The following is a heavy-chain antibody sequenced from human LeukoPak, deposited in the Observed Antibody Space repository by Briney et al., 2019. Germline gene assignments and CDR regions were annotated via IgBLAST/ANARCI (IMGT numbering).Heavy chain of an antibody. CDR1: GFTFSSYA. D-gene: IGHD5-18*01. V-gene: IGHV3-23*01. CDR2: ISGSGGST. Sequence: QPGGSLRLSCAASGFTFSSYAMSWVRQAPGKGLEWVSGISGSGGSTYYADSVKGRFTISRDNSKNTLYLQMNSLRAEDTAVYYCAKAGYSYGNLEYWGQGTLVTVSS. J-gene: IGHJ4*02. CDR3: AKAGYSYGNLEY.